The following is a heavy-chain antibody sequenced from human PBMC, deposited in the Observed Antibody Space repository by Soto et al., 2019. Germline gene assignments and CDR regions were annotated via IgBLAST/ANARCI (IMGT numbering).Heavy chain of an antibody. D-gene: IGHD6-13*01. Sequence: QVQLVESGGGVVQPGRSLRLSCAASGFTFSSYPMHWVRQAPGKGLEWVAFISYDESNKYYADSVKGRFTISRDNSKNTLYLQMKSLRAEDTAVYYCARVRGSSWYEGAFDIWGQGTMVTVSS. CDR1: GFTFSSYP. CDR3: ARVRGSSWYEGAFDI. CDR2: ISYDESNK. V-gene: IGHV3-30-3*01. J-gene: IGHJ3*02.